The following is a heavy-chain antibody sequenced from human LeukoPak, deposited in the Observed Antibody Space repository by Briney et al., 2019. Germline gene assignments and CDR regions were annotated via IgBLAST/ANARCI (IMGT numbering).Heavy chain of an antibody. Sequence: GESLQISCKGSGYRFTSYWIGWVRQMPGKGLEWMGIIYPGDSDTRYSPSFQGQVTISADKSISTAYLQWSSLKASDTAMYYCARQRFEESNWFDPWGQGTLVTVSS. CDR3: ARQRFEESNWFDP. CDR2: IYPGDSDT. J-gene: IGHJ5*02. D-gene: IGHD3-10*01. CDR1: GYRFTSYW. V-gene: IGHV5-51*01.